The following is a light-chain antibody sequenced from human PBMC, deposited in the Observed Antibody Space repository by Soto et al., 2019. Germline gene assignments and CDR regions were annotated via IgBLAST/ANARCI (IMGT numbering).Light chain of an antibody. V-gene: IGKV3-15*01. Sequence: MTQSPATLSASAGESASLSWRGSHNINENLAWYQQKPGQAPRLIMFRTYTRATGLPPRFSGGGSGTELNLTISSLQSEDFGIYYCQQHNNWPSATFGGGTKVDIK. CDR1: HNINEN. J-gene: IGKJ4*01. CDR3: QQHNNWPSAT. CDR2: RTY.